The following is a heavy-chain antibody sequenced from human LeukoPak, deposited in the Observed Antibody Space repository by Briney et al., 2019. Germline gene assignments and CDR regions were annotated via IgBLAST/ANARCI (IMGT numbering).Heavy chain of an antibody. CDR2: IIPIFGTA. D-gene: IGHD6-13*01. Sequence: SVKVSCKASGGTFSSYAISWVRQAPGQGLEWMGGIIPIFGTANYAQKSQGRVTITTDESTSTAYMELSSLRSEDTAVYYCASFPIAAAGTILHYYYYYMDVWGKGTTVTVSS. V-gene: IGHV1-69*05. CDR1: GGTFSSYA. J-gene: IGHJ6*03. CDR3: ASFPIAAAGTILHYYYYYMDV.